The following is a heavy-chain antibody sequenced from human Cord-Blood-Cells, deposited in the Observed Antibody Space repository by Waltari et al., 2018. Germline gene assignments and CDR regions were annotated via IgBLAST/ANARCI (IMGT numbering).Heavy chain of an antibody. CDR2: INHSGGT. J-gene: IGHJ5*02. CDR3: ARGYNWNYNWFDP. D-gene: IGHD1-7*01. V-gene: IGHV4-34*01. Sequence: QVQLQQWGAGLLKPSETLSLTCAVYGGSFSGYYWSWIRQPPGKGLEWIGEINHSGGTNYNPSLKSRVTISVDTSKNQFSLKLSSVTAADTAVYYCARGYNWNYNWFDPRGQGTLVTVSS. CDR1: GGSFSGYY.